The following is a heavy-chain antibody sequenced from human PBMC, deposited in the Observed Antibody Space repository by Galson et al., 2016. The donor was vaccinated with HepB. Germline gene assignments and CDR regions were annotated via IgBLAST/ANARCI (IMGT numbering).Heavy chain of an antibody. CDR3: AKRDYSDSDGYLPLFDC. V-gene: IGHV3-13*01. CDR2: IGTAGDT. J-gene: IGHJ4*02. CDR1: GFTFNSYD. D-gene: IGHD3-22*01. Sequence: SLRLSCAASGFTFNSYDMYWVRQATGKGLEWVSAIGTAGDTYYPGSVKGRFTISRENAKNSLYLQMNSLRVDDTAVYYCAKRDYSDSDGYLPLFDCWGQGTLVTVSS.